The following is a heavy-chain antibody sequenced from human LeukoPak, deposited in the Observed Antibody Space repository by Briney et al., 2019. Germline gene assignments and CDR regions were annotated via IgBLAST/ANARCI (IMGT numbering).Heavy chain of an antibody. CDR2: ISSSGSTI. CDR1: GFTFSSYE. Sequence: AGGSLRLSCAASGFTFSSYEMNWARQAPGKGLEWVSYISSSGSTIYYADSVKGRFTISRDNAKNSLYLQMNSLRVEDTAVYYCAHVKARSGSTFDIWGQGTMVTVSS. D-gene: IGHD3-10*01. CDR3: AHVKARSGSTFDI. V-gene: IGHV3-48*03. J-gene: IGHJ3*02.